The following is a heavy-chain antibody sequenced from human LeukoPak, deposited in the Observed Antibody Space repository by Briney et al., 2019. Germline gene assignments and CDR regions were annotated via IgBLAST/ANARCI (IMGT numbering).Heavy chain of an antibody. CDR3: ADYYDSGGYFKYFHH. D-gene: IGHD3-22*01. CDR2: IYYSGST. Sequence: SETLSLTCTVSGGSISSSSYYWGWIRPPPGKGLEWIGTIYYSGSTYYNPSLKSRVTISVDTSKNQFSLKLSSVTAADTAVYYCADYYDSGGYFKYFHHWGQGTLVTVSS. CDR1: GGSISSSSYY. J-gene: IGHJ1*01. V-gene: IGHV4-39*01.